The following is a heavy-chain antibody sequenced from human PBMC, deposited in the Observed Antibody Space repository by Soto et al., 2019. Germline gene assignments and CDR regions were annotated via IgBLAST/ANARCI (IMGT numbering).Heavy chain of an antibody. D-gene: IGHD2-21*02. CDR2: ISAYNGNT. Sequence: ASVKVSCKTSGYPFTNYDIHWVRQATGQGLEWMGWISAYNGNTNYAQKLQGRVTMTTDTSTSTAYMELRSLRSDDTAVYYCARDLAYCGGDCYPIDYWGQGTLVTVSS. J-gene: IGHJ4*02. CDR1: GYPFTNYD. V-gene: IGHV1-18*01. CDR3: ARDLAYCGGDCYPIDY.